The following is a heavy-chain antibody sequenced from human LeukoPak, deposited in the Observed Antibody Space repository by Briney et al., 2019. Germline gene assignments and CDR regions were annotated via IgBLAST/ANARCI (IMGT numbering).Heavy chain of an antibody. CDR1: GGSISSYY. CDR2: IYTSGST. D-gene: IGHD3-22*01. Sequence: PSETLSLTCTVSGGSISSYYWSWIRQPAGKGLEWIGRIYTSGSTNYNPSLKSRVTMSVDTSKNQFSLKLSSVTAADTAVYYCARVHSSGDQYYFDYWGQGTLVTVSS. J-gene: IGHJ4*02. V-gene: IGHV4-4*07. CDR3: ARVHSSGDQYYFDY.